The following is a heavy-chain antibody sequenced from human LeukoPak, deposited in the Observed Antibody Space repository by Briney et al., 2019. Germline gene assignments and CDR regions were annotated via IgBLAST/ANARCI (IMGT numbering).Heavy chain of an antibody. V-gene: IGHV1-2*02. D-gene: IGHD2-21*01. CDR1: GYTFTGYY. J-gene: IGHJ4*02. CDR3: ARDSRFAYCGGDCAEYFDY. Sequence: ASVKVSCKASGYTFTGYYMHWVRHAPGQGLEWMGWINPNSGGTNYAQKFQGRVTMTRDTSISTAYMELSRLRSDDTAVYYCARDSRFAYCGGDCAEYFDYWGQGTLVTVSS. CDR2: INPNSGGT.